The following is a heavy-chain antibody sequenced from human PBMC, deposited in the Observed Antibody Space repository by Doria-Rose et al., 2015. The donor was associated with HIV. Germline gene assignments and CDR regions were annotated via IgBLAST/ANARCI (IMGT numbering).Heavy chain of an antibody. D-gene: IGHD4-17*01. CDR3: ARVLYGGNSVFPY. V-gene: IGHV4-34*01. Sequence: VQLQQWDAGLLKPSETLSLTCAVYGGSFSGYYWNWIRQPPGKGREWIGEIHHSGSINYNPSLRDRAIISLDASKNQFSLNLTSVTAADTAVYYCARVLYGGNSVFPYWSQGTLVTVSS. CDR2: IHHSGSI. J-gene: IGHJ4*02. CDR1: GGSFSGYY.